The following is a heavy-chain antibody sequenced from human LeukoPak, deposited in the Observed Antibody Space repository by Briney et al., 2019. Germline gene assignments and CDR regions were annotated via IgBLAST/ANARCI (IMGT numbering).Heavy chain of an antibody. CDR1: GFTFDDYA. CDR2: ISWNSGSI. Sequence: GRSLRLSCAASGFTFDDYAMHWVRQAPGKGLEWVSGISWNSGSIGYADSVKGRFTISRDNAKRSVYLQMNSLGVEDTAIYYCARDIHSVAFDIWGQGTVVTVSS. J-gene: IGHJ3*02. V-gene: IGHV3-9*01. CDR3: ARDIHSVAFDI.